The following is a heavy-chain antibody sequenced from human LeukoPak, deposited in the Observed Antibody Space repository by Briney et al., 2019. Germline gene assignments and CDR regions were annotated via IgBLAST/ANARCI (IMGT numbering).Heavy chain of an antibody. Sequence: SQTLSLTCTVSGGSISSGDYYWSWIRQPPGKGLEWIGYIYYSGSTYYNPSPKSRVTISVDTSKNQFSLKLSSVTAADTAVYYCARERTMVRGGNWFDPWGQGTLVTVSS. V-gene: IGHV4-30-4*01. CDR3: ARERTMVRGGNWFDP. J-gene: IGHJ5*02. CDR2: IYYSGST. CDR1: GGSISSGDYY. D-gene: IGHD3-10*01.